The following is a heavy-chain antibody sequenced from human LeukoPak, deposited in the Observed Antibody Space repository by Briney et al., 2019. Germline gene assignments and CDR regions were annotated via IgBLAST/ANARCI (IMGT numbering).Heavy chain of an antibody. CDR3: SYDSSGYPYGAFDI. J-gene: IGHJ3*02. V-gene: IGHV3-49*03. CDR1: GFTFGDYA. D-gene: IGHD3-22*01. Sequence: GGSLRLSCTAPGFTFGDYAMSWFRQAPGKGLEWVGFIRSKAYGGTTEYAASVKGRFTISRDDSKSIAYLQMNSLKTEDTAVYYCSYDSSGYPYGAFDIWGQGTMVTVSS. CDR2: IRSKAYGGTT.